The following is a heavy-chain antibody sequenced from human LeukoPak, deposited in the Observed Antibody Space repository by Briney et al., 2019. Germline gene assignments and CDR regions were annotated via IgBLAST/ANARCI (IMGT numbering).Heavy chain of an antibody. CDR1: GYTFTTYG. Sequence: VASVKVSCKASGYTFTTYGITWVRQAPGQGLEWMGWVSTYGGNTKYAQNLQGRVTMTTDTSTSTAYMELRSLRSDDTAVYYCALRRLTSSQIIEDNWFGPWGQGTLVTVSS. D-gene: IGHD2/OR15-2a*01. V-gene: IGHV1-18*01. CDR2: VSTYGGNT. J-gene: IGHJ5*02. CDR3: ALRRLTSSQIIEDNWFGP.